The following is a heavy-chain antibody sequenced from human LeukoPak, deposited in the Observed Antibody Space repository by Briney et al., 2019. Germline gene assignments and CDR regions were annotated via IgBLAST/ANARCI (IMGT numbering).Heavy chain of an antibody. Sequence: GASVKVSCKASGYTFTSYDINWVRQATGQGLEWMGWMNPNSGNTGYAQKFQGRVTMTEDTSTDTAYMELSSLRSEDTAVYYCATVGYGMDVWGQGTTVTVSS. CDR1: GYTFTSYD. CDR2: MNPNSGNT. CDR3: ATVGYGMDV. J-gene: IGHJ6*02. V-gene: IGHV1-8*01.